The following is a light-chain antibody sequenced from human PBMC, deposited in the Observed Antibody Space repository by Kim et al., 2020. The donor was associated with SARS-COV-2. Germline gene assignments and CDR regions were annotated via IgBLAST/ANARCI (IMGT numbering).Light chain of an antibody. V-gene: IGLV1-51*01. CDR1: GSNSGESY. Sequence: GQTGDISSSGSGSNSGESYVCWYKQLPGTAHKLLISDNNERPSGVPDRLSGSKSGTSATLGITGLQTGDEADYYCGAWDSSLDALVFGGGTQLTVL. CDR2: DNN. J-gene: IGLJ2*01. CDR3: GAWDSSLDALV.